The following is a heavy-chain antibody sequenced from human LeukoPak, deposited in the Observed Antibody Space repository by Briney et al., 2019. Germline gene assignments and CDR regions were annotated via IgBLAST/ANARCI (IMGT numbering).Heavy chain of an antibody. J-gene: IGHJ4*02. CDR3: ARHQHNMVD. D-gene: IGHD2-21*01. V-gene: IGHV4-4*07. CDR2: IYSSGST. Sequence: SETLSLTCTVSGGSISSFSWSWIRQPAGKGLEWIGRIYSSGSTSYNPSLKSRVTMSVDTSNNQFSLKLSSVTAADTAVYYCARHQHNMVDWGQGTLVTVSS. CDR1: GGSISSFS.